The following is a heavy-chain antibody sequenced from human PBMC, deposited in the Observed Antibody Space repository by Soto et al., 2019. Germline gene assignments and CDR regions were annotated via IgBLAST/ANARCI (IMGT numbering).Heavy chain of an antibody. CDR2: IYSGGST. CDR1: GFTVSSNY. J-gene: IGHJ4*02. D-gene: IGHD5-18*01. CDR3: ARVREGRGYSYGLVDY. V-gene: IGHV3-53*01. Sequence: EVQLVESGGGLIQPGGSLRLSCAASGFTVSSNYMSWVRQAPGKGLEWVSVIYSGGSTYYADSVKGRFTISRDNSKNTLYIQMNSLRAEDTAVYYCARVREGRGYSYGLVDYWGQGTLVTVSS.